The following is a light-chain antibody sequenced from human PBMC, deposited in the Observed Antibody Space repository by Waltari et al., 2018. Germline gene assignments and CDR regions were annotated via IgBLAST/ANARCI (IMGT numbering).Light chain of an antibody. V-gene: IGLV2-23*02. Sequence: QSALTQPASVSGSPGQSITISCTGTSSDVGSYDLVSWYQHHPGKAPKLMIYEVSQRPAGVSNRFSGSKSGNTASRTISGLQAEDEADYYCCSYAGSNNLVFGGGTKLTVL. CDR1: SSDVGSYDL. J-gene: IGLJ2*01. CDR2: EVS. CDR3: CSYAGSNNLV.